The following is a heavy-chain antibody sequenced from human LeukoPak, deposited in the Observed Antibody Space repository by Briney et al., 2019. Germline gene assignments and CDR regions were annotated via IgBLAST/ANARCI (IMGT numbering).Heavy chain of an antibody. Sequence: TSETLSLTCTVPGASIRSDTYYWAWIRQPPGKGLEWIGSLWSGTTTYYNPSLTSRVTIAVDTSKNQFSLRLYSVTAADTAVYYCARKQTGTMYDVWGQGTQVTVSS. D-gene: IGHD1-7*01. CDR2: LWSGTTT. CDR1: GASIRSDTYY. V-gene: IGHV4-39*07. J-gene: IGHJ4*02. CDR3: ARKQTGTMYDV.